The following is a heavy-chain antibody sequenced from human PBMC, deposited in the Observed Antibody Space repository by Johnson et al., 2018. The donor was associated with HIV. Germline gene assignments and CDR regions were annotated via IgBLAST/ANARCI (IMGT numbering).Heavy chain of an antibody. V-gene: IGHV3-66*02. CDR2: IYSGGST. CDR1: GFTVSSNY. D-gene: IGHD2-8*02. Sequence: VQVVESGGGVVQPGRSLRLSCAASGFTVSSNYMSWVRQAPGKGLEWVSVIYSGGSTYYADSVKGRFTISRDNSKNTLYLEMNSLRAEDTAVYYCASGAYYDFCTGGVCYAFDIWGQGTMVTVSS. J-gene: IGHJ3*02. CDR3: ASGAYYDFCTGGVCYAFDI.